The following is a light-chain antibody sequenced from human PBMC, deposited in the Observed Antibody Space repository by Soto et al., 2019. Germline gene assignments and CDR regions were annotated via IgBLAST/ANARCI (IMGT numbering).Light chain of an antibody. CDR3: QQYGSSPPRWT. V-gene: IGKV3-20*01. CDR2: GAS. Sequence: EVVLTQSPGTLSVSPGERVTLSCRASQSVSSSYLAWYQQKPGQAPRLLMYGASSRATGTPGRFGGSGSGTDFTLTISRLEPEDFAVYYCQQYGSSPPRWTFGQGTRVEIK. CDR1: QSVSSSY. J-gene: IGKJ1*01.